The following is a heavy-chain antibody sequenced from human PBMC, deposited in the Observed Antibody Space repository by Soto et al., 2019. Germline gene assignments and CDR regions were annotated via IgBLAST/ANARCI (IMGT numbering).Heavy chain of an antibody. J-gene: IGHJ6*02. CDR3: ARDKVRGVNSYYYYYYGKVV. D-gene: IGHD3-10*01. CDR1: GGSISSGGYY. CDR2: IYYSGST. Sequence: SETLSLTCTVSGGSISSGGYYWSWIRQHPGKGLEWIGYIYYSGSTYYNPSLKSRVTISVDTSKNQFSLKLSSVTAADTAVYYCARDKVRGVNSYYYYYYGKVVWGQGTTVTVSS. V-gene: IGHV4-31*03.